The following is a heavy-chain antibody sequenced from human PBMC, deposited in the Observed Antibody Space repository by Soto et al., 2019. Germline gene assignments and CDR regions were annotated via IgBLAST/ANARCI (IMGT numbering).Heavy chain of an antibody. V-gene: IGHV3-23*01. CDR2: ISGNGGSA. CDR3: AKRGSATSWYYFDY. J-gene: IGHJ4*02. Sequence: EVQLLESGGGLVQPGGSLRLSCAASGFTFSSQAMSWVRQAPGKGLEWISAISGNGGSAYYTDSVKGRFTISRDNSKNTLYLQMNCLRAEDTAVYYCAKRGSATSWYYFDYWGQGTLVTVSS. CDR1: GFTFSSQA. D-gene: IGHD3-16*01.